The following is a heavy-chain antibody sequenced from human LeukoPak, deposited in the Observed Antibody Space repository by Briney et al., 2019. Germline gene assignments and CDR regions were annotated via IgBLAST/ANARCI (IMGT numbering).Heavy chain of an antibody. CDR3: AKVVRARLFYGGNSDLFDY. Sequence: GGSLRLSCAASGFTFSSYGMHWVRQAPGKGLEWVAVISYDGSNKYYADSVKGRFTISRDNSKNTLYLQMNSLRAEDTAVYYCAKVVRARLFYGGNSDLFDYWGQGTLVTVSS. CDR2: ISYDGSNK. J-gene: IGHJ4*02. D-gene: IGHD4-23*01. V-gene: IGHV3-30*18. CDR1: GFTFSSYG.